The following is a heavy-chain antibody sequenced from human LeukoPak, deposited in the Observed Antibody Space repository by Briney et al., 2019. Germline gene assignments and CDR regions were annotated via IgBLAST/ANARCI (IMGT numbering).Heavy chain of an antibody. CDR3: ITPLPYSAQ. D-gene: IGHD2-21*01. J-gene: IGHJ4*02. CDR1: GFTFSNAY. V-gene: IGHV3-15*07. Sequence: GGFLRLSCAASGFTFSNAYMNWVRQAPGKGLEWVGRKPKTDGETTEYAAPVKGRFSISRDDSKNMLYLQMNSLKTEDTAVYYCITPLPYSAQGGQGTLVTVSS. CDR2: KPKTDGETT.